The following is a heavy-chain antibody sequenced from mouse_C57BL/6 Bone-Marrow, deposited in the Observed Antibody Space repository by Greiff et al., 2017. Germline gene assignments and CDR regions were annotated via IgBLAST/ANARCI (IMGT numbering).Heavy chain of an antibody. J-gene: IGHJ2*01. Sequence: EVQLQQSGAELVRPGASVKLSCTASGFNIKDDYMHWVKQRPEQGLEWIGWIDPENGDTEYAPKFQGKATITADPSSNTAYLQLSSLTSEDTTVYYCTTGLRSYFDYWGQGTTLTVSS. D-gene: IGHD1-1*01. CDR2: IDPENGDT. CDR1: GFNIKDDY. V-gene: IGHV14-4*01. CDR3: TTGLRSYFDY.